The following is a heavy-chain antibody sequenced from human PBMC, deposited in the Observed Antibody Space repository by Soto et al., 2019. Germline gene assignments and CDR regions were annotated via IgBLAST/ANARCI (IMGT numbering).Heavy chain of an antibody. CDR2: ISANGGSP. D-gene: IGHD6-13*01. CDR1: GFKFSNFV. J-gene: IGHJ6*02. V-gene: IGHV3-23*01. CDR3: AKGSSSYINCYHALDV. Sequence: GGSLRLSCAASGFKFSNFVMSWVRRRPGKGLEWVSVISANGGSPYYSGSVQGRFTISRDNSDNTVFLHMNSLRADDTAIYYCAKGSSSYINCYHALDVWGQGTAVTVSS.